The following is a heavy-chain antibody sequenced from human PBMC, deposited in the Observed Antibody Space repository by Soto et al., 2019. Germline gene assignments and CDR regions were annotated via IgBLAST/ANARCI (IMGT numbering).Heavy chain of an antibody. CDR3: ARKYPGTRPFDY. CDR1: GFTFGSHS. D-gene: IGHD2-2*02. CDR2: ISNRGSDT. J-gene: IGHJ4*02. Sequence: PGGSLRLSCAASGFTFGSHSMSWVRQAPGRGLEWVSAISNRGSDTYYADSVKGRFTISRDNSKNTLYLQMNSLRAEDTAVYYCARKYPGTRPFDYWGQGTLVTVSS. V-gene: IGHV3-23*01.